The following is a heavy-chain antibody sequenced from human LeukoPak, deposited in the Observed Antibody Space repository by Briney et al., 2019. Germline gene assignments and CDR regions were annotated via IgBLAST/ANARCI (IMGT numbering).Heavy chain of an antibody. Sequence: SVKVSCKASEDTFHSYGFNWVRHAPGQGLEWVGGIIPIFGTANYAQKFQGRVTITADESTSTAYMELSSLRSEDTAVYYCARATLGYCSSTSCPMRYWGQGTLVTVSS. J-gene: IGHJ4*02. CDR3: ARATLGYCSSTSCPMRY. V-gene: IGHV1-69*01. CDR2: IIPIFGTA. D-gene: IGHD2-2*01. CDR1: EDTFHSYG.